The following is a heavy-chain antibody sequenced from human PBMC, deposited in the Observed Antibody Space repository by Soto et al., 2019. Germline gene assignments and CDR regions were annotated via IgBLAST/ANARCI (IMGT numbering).Heavy chain of an antibody. V-gene: IGHV1-18*01. J-gene: IGHJ3*02. CDR2: ISAYNGNT. D-gene: IGHD3-3*01. CDR1: GYTFTSYG. CDR3: ARVTCITIFGVVIGDAFDI. Sequence: ASVKVSCKASGYTFTSYGISWVRQAPGQGLEWMGWISAYNGNTNYAQKLQGRVTMTTDTSTSTAYMELRSLRSDDTAVYYCARVTCITIFGVVIGDAFDIWGQGTMVTVSS.